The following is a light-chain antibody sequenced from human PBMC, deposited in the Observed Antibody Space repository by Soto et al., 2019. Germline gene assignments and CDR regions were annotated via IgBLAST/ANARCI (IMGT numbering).Light chain of an antibody. Sequence: EIVLTRSPGTLSLSPGDRATLSGSASQGVGEESLAWFQQKAGQAPRLLVHGASDRATGIPDRFSGSGSGTDFTLTISIMEPEDFAMYYCHQYATDPLTFGGGTKVEI. J-gene: IGKJ4*01. V-gene: IGKV3-20*01. CDR1: QGVGEES. CDR2: GAS. CDR3: HQYATDPLT.